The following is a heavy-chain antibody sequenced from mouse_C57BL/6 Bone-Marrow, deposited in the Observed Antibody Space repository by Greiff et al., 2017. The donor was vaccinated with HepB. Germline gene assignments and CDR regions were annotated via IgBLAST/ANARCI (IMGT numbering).Heavy chain of an antibody. V-gene: IGHV5-6*01. CDR3: ARPQFITNYYAMDY. J-gene: IGHJ4*01. CDR1: GFTFSSYG. D-gene: IGHD1-1*01. CDR2: ISSGGSYT. Sequence: EVKLQESGGDLVKPGGSLKLSCAASGFTFSSYGMSWVRQTPDKRLEWVATISSGGSYTYYPDSVKGRFTISRDNAKNTLYLQMSSLKSEDTAMYYCARPQFITNYYAMDYWGQGTSVTVSS.